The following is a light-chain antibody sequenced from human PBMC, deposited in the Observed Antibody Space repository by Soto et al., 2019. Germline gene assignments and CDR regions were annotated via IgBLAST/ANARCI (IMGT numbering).Light chain of an antibody. Sequence: MVLTQSPGTLSLSPGERATLSCRASQSVSNSYLAWYQQKPGQAPRLLIYDASSRATGISDRFSGSGSGTDFTLTISRLEPEDFAVYYCQQYGGSPYTFGQGTKLEIK. J-gene: IGKJ2*01. CDR1: QSVSNSY. CDR2: DAS. CDR3: QQYGGSPYT. V-gene: IGKV3-20*01.